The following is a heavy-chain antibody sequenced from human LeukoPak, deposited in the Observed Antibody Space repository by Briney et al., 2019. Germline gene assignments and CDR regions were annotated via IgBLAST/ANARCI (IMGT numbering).Heavy chain of an antibody. Sequence: GGSLRLSCAASGSTFSSYWMSWVRQAPGKGLEWVANIKQDGSEKYYVDSVKGRFTISRDNAKNSLYLQMNSLRAEDTAVYYCARVTSGWYVFDYWGQGTLVTVSS. CDR2: IKQDGSEK. D-gene: IGHD6-19*01. CDR3: ARVTSGWYVFDY. J-gene: IGHJ4*02. CDR1: GSTFSSYW. V-gene: IGHV3-7*01.